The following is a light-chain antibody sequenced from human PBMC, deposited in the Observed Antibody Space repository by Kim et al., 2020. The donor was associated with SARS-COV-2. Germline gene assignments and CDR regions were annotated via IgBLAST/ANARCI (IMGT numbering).Light chain of an antibody. V-gene: IGKV3-11*01. Sequence: EIVLTQSPATLSLSPGERATLSCRASRSVTSSLAWYQQNPGQAPRLLIYDASTRATGIPARFSGSGSGTDFILTISSLEPEDFAVYYCQQRSNWPPTFGGGTKVDIK. J-gene: IGKJ4*01. CDR2: DAS. CDR1: RSVTSS. CDR3: QQRSNWPPT.